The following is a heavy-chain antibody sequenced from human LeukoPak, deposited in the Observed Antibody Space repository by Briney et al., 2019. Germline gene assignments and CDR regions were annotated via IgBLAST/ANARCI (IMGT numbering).Heavy chain of an antibody. CDR1: GFTVSSNY. V-gene: IGHV3-53*01. Sequence: GGSLRLSCAASGFTVSSNYMSWVRQAPGKGLEWVSVIYSGGSTYYADSVKGRFTISRDNSKNTLYLQMNSLRAEDTAVYYCARADSSGWYGYYYYGMDVWGQGTTVTVSS. J-gene: IGHJ6*02. CDR3: ARADSSGWYGYYYYGMDV. D-gene: IGHD6-19*01. CDR2: IYSGGST.